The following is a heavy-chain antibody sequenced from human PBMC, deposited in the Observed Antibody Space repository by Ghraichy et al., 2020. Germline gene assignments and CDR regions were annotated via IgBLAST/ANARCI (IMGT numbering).Heavy chain of an antibody. J-gene: IGHJ3*02. V-gene: IGHV4-39*07. Sequence: SQTLSLTCTVSGGSISSSSYYWGWIRQPPGKGLEWIGSIYYSGSTYYNPSLKSRVTISVDTSKNQFSLKLSSVTAADTAVYYCARDSSWVAFDIWGQGTMVTVSS. CDR1: GGSISSSSYY. D-gene: IGHD6-19*01. CDR2: IYYSGST. CDR3: ARDSSWVAFDI.